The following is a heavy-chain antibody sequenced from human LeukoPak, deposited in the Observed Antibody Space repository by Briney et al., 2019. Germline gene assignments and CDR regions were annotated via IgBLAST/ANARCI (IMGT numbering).Heavy chain of an antibody. D-gene: IGHD2-15*01. CDR1: GYTFTGYY. CDR3: AREGRGCSGSSCYSHYYYYYGMDV. Sequence: ASVKVSCKASGYTFTGYYMHWVRQAPGQGLEWMGWINPNSGGTNYAQKFQGRVTMTRDTSISTAYMELSRLRSDDTAVYYCAREGRGCSGSSCYSHYYYYYGMDVWGQGTTVTVSS. CDR2: INPNSGGT. J-gene: IGHJ6*02. V-gene: IGHV1-2*02.